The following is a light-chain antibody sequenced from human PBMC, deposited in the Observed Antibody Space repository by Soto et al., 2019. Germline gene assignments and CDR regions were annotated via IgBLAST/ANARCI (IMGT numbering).Light chain of an antibody. Sequence: QSVLTQPASVSGSPGQSITISCTGTSSDIGTYNLVSWYQQHPGKAPKLMIYEVNKRPSGVSDRFSGSKSGNTASLTTSGLQAEDEADYYCCSYAGSSTLYVFGTGTKLTVL. J-gene: IGLJ1*01. CDR3: CSYAGSSTLYV. CDR1: SSDIGTYNL. V-gene: IGLV2-23*02. CDR2: EVN.